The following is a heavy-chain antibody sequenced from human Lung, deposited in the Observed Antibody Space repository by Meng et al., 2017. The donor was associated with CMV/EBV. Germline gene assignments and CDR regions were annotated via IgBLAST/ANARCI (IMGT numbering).Heavy chain of an antibody. D-gene: IGHD6-19*01. CDR3: ATESPGFSSSFDN. CDR2: ISSRSTYI. CDR1: GITFNTYS. Sequence: VGVGGGLVKPGGSRGLSCAASGITFNTYSMNWVRQPPGKGLEWVATISSRSTYIYYADLGKGRFTISRDNVQNFLYLQMHSLSAEDTAVYYCATESPGFSSSFDNWGQGTLVTVSS. V-gene: IGHV3-21*01. J-gene: IGHJ4*02.